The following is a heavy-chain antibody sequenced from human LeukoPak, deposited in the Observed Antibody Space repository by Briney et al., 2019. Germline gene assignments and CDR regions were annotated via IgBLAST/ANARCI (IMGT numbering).Heavy chain of an antibody. D-gene: IGHD5-18*01. Sequence: SVKVSCKASGGTFSSYAISWVRQAPGQGLEWMGGIIPIFGTANYAQKFQGRVTITADESTSTAYMELSSLRFEDTAVYYCARGAAMVTYYYYMDVWGKGTTVTISS. V-gene: IGHV1-69*01. CDR1: GGTFSSYA. J-gene: IGHJ6*03. CDR3: ARGAAMVTYYYYMDV. CDR2: IIPIFGTA.